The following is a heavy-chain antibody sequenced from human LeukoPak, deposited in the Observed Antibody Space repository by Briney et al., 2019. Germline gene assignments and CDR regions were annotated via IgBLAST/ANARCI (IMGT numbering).Heavy chain of an antibody. Sequence: GGSLRLSCAASGFTFSSYGMSWVRQAPGKGLEWVSAISGSGGSTYYADSVKGRFTISRDNSKNTLYLQMNSLRAEDTAVYYCAKDFKSRNDEGRFDYWGQGTLVTVSS. CDR1: GFTFSSYG. CDR3: AKDFKSRNDEGRFDY. CDR2: ISGSGGST. J-gene: IGHJ4*02. V-gene: IGHV3-23*01. D-gene: IGHD1-1*01.